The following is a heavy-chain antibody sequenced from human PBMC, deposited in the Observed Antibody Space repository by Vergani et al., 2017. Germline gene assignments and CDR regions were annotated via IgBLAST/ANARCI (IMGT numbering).Heavy chain of an antibody. D-gene: IGHD1-1*01. Sequence: EVQLLESGGDLVQPGGSLRLSCAASGFSFTTYAMSWVRQAPGKGLEWVSTIHTNGDYTRYGDSVKGRFTISRDNSKSTLYLQMNSLRAADTAIYYCAKGGWNYWFDSWGQGTLVIVS. J-gene: IGHJ5*01. V-gene: IGHV3-23*01. CDR1: GFSFTTYA. CDR3: AKGGWNYWFDS. CDR2: IHTNGDYT.